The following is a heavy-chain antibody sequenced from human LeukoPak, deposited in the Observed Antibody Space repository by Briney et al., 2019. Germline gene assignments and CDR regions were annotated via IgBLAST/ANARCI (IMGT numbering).Heavy chain of an antibody. Sequence: SETLSLTCTVSGGSISSGYYYWSWIRQHPGKGLEWIGYIYYSGSTYYNPSLKSRVTILVDTSKNQFSLNLYSVTAADTAVYYCARGIPAASNTPWAYFAYWGQGTLVTVSS. CDR1: GGSISSGYYY. D-gene: IGHD6-13*01. V-gene: IGHV4-31*03. CDR3: ARGIPAASNTPWAYFAY. J-gene: IGHJ4*02. CDR2: IYYSGST.